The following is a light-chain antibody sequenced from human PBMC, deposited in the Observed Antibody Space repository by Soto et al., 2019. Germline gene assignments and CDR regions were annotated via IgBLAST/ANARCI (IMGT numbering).Light chain of an antibody. CDR1: QSLSSD. J-gene: IGKJ1*01. V-gene: IGKV3-15*01. CDR3: QQYNNWPRT. Sequence: EIVMTQSPVTLSVSPGERATLSCRASQSLSSDVAWYQQTPGQAPRLLIYGASTRATGIPARFSGSGSGTDFPLTISSLQSEDFAVYYCQQYNNWPRTFGQGTKVEIK. CDR2: GAS.